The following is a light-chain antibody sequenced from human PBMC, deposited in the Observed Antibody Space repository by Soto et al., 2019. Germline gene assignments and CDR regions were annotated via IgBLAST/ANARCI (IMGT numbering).Light chain of an antibody. CDR3: QQYNNWPPLT. V-gene: IGKV3-15*01. J-gene: IGKJ4*01. CDR1: QSISSN. CDR2: GAS. Sequence: EIMMTQSPATLSVSPGERATLSCRASQSISSNLAWYQQKPGQAPRLLIYGASTRATGIPARFSGGGSGTEFTLTLSSLHSEDFAIYYCQQYNNWPPLTFGGGTKVEIK.